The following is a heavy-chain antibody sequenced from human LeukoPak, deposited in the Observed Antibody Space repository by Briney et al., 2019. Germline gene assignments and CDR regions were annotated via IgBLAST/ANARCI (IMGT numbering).Heavy chain of an antibody. V-gene: IGHV3-64*01. D-gene: IGHD1-26*01. J-gene: IGHJ4*02. CDR2: INSNGNTT. Sequence: GGSLRLSCAASGFTFSNYAMHWVRQAPGKGLEYVSVINSNGNTTFYANSVKGRFTISRDNSKNALYLQMGSLGADDMGVYYCARALYTGNNLLFDCWGQGTQVTVSS. CDR1: GFTFSNYA. CDR3: ARALYTGNNLLFDC.